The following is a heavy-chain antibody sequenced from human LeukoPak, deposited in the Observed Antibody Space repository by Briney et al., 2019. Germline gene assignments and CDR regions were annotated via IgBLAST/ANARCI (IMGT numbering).Heavy chain of an antibody. Sequence: SETLSLTCTVSGGSISSSSYYWSWIRQPAGKGLEWIGRIYTSGSTNYNPSLKSRVTISVDTSKNQFSLKLSSVTAADTAVYYCARDSGGYYDSSGPRHWGQGTLVTVSS. J-gene: IGHJ4*02. CDR2: IYTSGST. D-gene: IGHD3-22*01. CDR3: ARDSGGYYDSSGPRH. CDR1: GGSISSSSYY. V-gene: IGHV4-61*02.